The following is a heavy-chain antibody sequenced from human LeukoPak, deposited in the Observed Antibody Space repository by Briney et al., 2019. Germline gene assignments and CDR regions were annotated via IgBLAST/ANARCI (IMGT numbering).Heavy chain of an antibody. D-gene: IGHD3-10*01. V-gene: IGHV4-34*01. CDR3: ARGGDGGMYNRFDP. CDR2: IKQGGRT. Sequence: SETLSLTCAVYGGSFSGNYGRWIRQPPGKWREWIGEIKQGGRTNYRLFLKSRVTISVDTSKKQFSLKLSSVTAADPASYYWARGGDGGMYNRFDPWGQGTLVTVSS. CDR1: GGSFSGNY. J-gene: IGHJ5*02.